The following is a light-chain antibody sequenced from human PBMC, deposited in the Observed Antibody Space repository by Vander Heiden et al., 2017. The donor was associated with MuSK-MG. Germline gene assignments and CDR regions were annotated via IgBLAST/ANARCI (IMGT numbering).Light chain of an antibody. CDR1: QGISNY. V-gene: IGKV1-27*01. CDR2: AAS. CDR3: QKYNTAPFT. Sequence: DIQMTQSPSSLSASVGDRVTITCRASQGISNYLAWYQQKPGKVPKLLIYAASTLQSGVPSRFSGRASGTDFTLTISILPPEDVTTYYCQKYNTAPFTFGPGTKVDIK. J-gene: IGKJ3*01.